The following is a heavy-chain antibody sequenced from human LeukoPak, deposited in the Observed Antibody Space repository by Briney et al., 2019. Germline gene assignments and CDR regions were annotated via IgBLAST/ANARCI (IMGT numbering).Heavy chain of an antibody. CDR1: GLTFSNYA. V-gene: IGHV3-23*01. CDR2: ISPSDST. D-gene: IGHD1-1*01. J-gene: IGHJ4*02. Sequence: GGSLRLSCAASGLTFSNYAMNWVRQAPGKGLEWVSAISPSDSTYYADSVKGRFTISRDNSKNTLYLQMNSLRAEDTAVYYCARKTDHQTGGDYWGQGTLVTVSS. CDR3: ARKTDHQTGGDY.